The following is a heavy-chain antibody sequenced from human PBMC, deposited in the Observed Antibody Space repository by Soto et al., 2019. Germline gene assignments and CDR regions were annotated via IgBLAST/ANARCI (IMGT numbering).Heavy chain of an antibody. D-gene: IGHD7-27*01. CDR2: IYYSGST. J-gene: IGHJ5*02. CDR1: GGSISSGDYY. CDR3: ARVNRQLTGDEVWFDP. V-gene: IGHV4-30-4*01. Sequence: PSETLSLTCTVSGGSISSGDYYWSWIRQPPGKGLEWIGYIYYSGSTYYNPSLKSRVTISVDTSKNQFSLKLSSVTAADTAVYYCARVNRQLTGDEVWFDPWGQGTLVTVSS.